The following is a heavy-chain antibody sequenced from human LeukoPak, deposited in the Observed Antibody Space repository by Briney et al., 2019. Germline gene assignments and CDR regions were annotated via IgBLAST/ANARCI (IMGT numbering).Heavy chain of an antibody. CDR1: GFTFSSYG. CDR2: ISVSGTTI. CDR3: ARGPQQWLMPN. V-gene: IGHV3-48*03. D-gene: IGHD6-19*01. Sequence: PGGSLRLSCAASGFTFSSYGMNWVRQAPGKGLEWVSHISVSGTTIYYADSVKGRFTISRDNAKNSLYLQMNSLRAEDTAVYYCARGPQQWLMPNWGQGALVTVSS. J-gene: IGHJ4*02.